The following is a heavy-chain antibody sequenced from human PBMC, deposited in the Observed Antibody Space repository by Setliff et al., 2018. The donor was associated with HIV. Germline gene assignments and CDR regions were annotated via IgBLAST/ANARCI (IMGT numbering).Heavy chain of an antibody. CDR1: GYTFTRYF. D-gene: IGHD1-26*01. CDR3: ARGWEGGMDY. CDR2: INPSGGST. V-gene: IGHV1-46*01. J-gene: IGHJ4*02. Sequence: ASVKVSCKASGYTFTRYFMHCVRQAPGQGLEWLGMINPSGGSTWYAQKFQGRVTMTGNTSTNTLYMELSSLRSEDTAVYYCARGWEGGMDYWGQGTLVTVSS.